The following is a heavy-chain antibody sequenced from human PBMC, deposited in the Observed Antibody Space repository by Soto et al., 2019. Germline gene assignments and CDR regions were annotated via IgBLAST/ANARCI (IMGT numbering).Heavy chain of an antibody. CDR3: ALLVPAAMWPHRHHYYGMDV. Sequence: QVQLVQSGAEVKKPGSSVKVSCKASGGTFSSYAISWVRQAPGQGLEWMGGIIPIFGTANYAQKFQGRVTITADESTSTAYMELSSLRSEDTAVYYCALLVPAAMWPHRHHYYGMDVWGQGTTVTVSS. J-gene: IGHJ6*02. D-gene: IGHD2-2*01. CDR1: GGTFSSYA. CDR2: IIPIFGTA. V-gene: IGHV1-69*12.